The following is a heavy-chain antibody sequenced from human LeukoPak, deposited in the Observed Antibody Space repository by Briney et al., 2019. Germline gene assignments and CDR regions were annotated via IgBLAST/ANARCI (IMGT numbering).Heavy chain of an antibody. CDR2: INHSGST. CDR3: ANFWSSIAAAGLPRIGYFQH. CDR1: GGSFSGYY. V-gene: IGHV4-34*01. Sequence: SETLSLTCAVYGGSFSGYYWSWVRQPPGKGLEWMGEINHSGSTNSNPSLKSRVTISVDTSKNQFSLKLSSVTAADTAVHYCANFWSSIAAAGLPRIGYFQHWGQGTLVTVSS. J-gene: IGHJ1*01. D-gene: IGHD6-13*01.